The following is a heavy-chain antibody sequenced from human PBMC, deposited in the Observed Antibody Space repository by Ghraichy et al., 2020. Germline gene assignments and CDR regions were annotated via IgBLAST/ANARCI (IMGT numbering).Heavy chain of an antibody. CDR1: GFTVSNNY. J-gene: IGHJ2*01. Sequence: GGSLRLSCTASGFTVSNNYMSWVRQAPGKGLEWVSLIYSGIVTYYAASVKGRFTIFRDNSENTLFLQMNNLRADDTAVYYCAAVDSPSWYFDLWGRGTLVSVSS. D-gene: IGHD5-12*01. CDR3: AAVDSPSWYFDL. CDR2: IYSGIVT. V-gene: IGHV3-66*01.